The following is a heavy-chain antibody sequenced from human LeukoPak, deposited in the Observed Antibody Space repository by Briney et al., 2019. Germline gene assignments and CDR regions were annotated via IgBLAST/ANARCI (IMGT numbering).Heavy chain of an antibody. D-gene: IGHD2-15*01. V-gene: IGHV3-21*01. CDR2: ISIITSYI. Sequence: GGSLRLSCAAPVFTFSTYNMNWVRQAPGKGLEWVSSISIITSYIYYTDSVKGRFTISRDNAKNSLYLQMNSLRAEDTAVYYCAREDELGYCSGGSCSDFDYWGQGTLVTVSS. CDR1: VFTFSTYN. CDR3: AREDELGYCSGGSCSDFDY. J-gene: IGHJ4*02.